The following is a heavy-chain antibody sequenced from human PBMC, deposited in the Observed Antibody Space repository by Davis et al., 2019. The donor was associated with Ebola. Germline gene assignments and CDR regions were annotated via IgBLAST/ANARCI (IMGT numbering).Heavy chain of an antibody. CDR2: LGTSADT. J-gene: IGHJ3*02. V-gene: IGHV3-23*01. D-gene: IGHD6-19*01. Sequence: GGSLRLPCVDSGFMFSTYVMSWVRQAPGKGLEWVSTLGTSADTYYADSVKGRFTISRDNSKNTLYLQMNSLRAEDTAIYYCVRVSRNIATGWYRFDAFDIWGQGTLVTVSS. CDR1: GFMFSTYV. CDR3: VRVSRNIATGWYRFDAFDI.